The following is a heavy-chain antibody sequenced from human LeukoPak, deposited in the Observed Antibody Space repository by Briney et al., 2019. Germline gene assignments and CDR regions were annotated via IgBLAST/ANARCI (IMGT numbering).Heavy chain of an antibody. D-gene: IGHD3-10*01. CDR2: VNPNSGTT. CDR3: ARGAQYYYGSATYMYYFDY. V-gene: IGHV1-8*01. Sequence: ASVKVSCKASGYTFNNYDINWVRQATGQGLEWMGWVNPNSGTTTCAPKFQGRVTMTIDTSRNTAYLELSSLRSEDTAVYYCARGAQYYYGSATYMYYFDYWGQGNLVTVSS. CDR1: GYTFNNYD. J-gene: IGHJ4*02.